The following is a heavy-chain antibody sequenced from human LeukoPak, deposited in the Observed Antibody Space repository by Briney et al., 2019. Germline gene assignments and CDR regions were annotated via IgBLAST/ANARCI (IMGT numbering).Heavy chain of an antibody. Sequence: PGRSLRLSCAASGFTFDDYAMHWVRQAPGMGPEWVSGISWNGGNKGYADSVKGRFTISRDNAKNSLYLQMNSLRTEDTALYYCAKDKTTVTRGGLDVWGQGTTVTVSS. D-gene: IGHD4-11*01. CDR3: AKDKTTVTRGGLDV. CDR1: GFTFDDYA. V-gene: IGHV3-9*01. CDR2: ISWNGGNK. J-gene: IGHJ6*02.